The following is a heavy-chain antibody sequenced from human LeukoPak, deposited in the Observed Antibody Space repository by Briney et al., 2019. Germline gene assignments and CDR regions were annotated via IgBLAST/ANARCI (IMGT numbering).Heavy chain of an antibody. V-gene: IGHV4-34*01. CDR2: INHSGST. Sequence: SETLSLTCTVSGASISSNYWNWIRQPPGKGLEWIGEINHSGSTNYNPSLKSRVTISVDTSKNQFSLKLSSVTAADTAVYYCARRSRGYGYWFDPWGQGTLVTVSS. J-gene: IGHJ5*02. CDR1: GASISSNY. CDR3: ARRSRGYGYWFDP. D-gene: IGHD3-10*01.